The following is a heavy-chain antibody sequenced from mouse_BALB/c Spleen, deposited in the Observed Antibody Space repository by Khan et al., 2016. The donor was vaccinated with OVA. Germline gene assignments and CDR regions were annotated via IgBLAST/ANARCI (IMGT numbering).Heavy chain of an antibody. Sequence: EVQLQQSGPELVKPGASVRISCKTSGYTFTEYTMHWVKQSHGKSLEWLGGFNPNNGGNSYNQKFKGKATLTVDKSYSTAYMEIRSLTSEDSAVYYCTRRDYYAYYWFFDVWGAGTTVTVSS. V-gene: IGHV1-26*01. CDR2: FNPNNGGN. CDR3: TRRDYYAYYWFFDV. CDR1: GYTFTEYT. J-gene: IGHJ1*01. D-gene: IGHD1-2*01.